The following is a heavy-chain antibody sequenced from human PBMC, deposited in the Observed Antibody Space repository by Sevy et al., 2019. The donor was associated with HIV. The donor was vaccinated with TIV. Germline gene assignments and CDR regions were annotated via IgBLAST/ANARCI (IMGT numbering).Heavy chain of an antibody. Sequence: ASVKVSCKASGYTFTGYYMHWVRQAPGQGLEWMGWINPNSGGTNYAQKFQGRVTMTRDTSISTAYMELSRLRSDDTAVYYCAGKGGEGVVTADWFDPWGQGTLVTVSS. J-gene: IGHJ5*02. D-gene: IGHD2-21*02. CDR2: INPNSGGT. V-gene: IGHV1-2*02. CDR3: AGKGGEGVVTADWFDP. CDR1: GYTFTGYY.